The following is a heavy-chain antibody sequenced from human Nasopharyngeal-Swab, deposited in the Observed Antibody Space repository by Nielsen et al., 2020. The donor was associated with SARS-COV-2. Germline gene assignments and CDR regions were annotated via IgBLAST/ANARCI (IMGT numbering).Heavy chain of an antibody. Sequence: GGSLRLSCAASGFTFSSSGMDWVRQAPGKGLEWVAVISYDGSNEYYGDSVKGRFTISRDNSKNTLYLQMNSLRVDDTAVYHCAKDVHGDYGGIDYWGQGILVTVSS. CDR1: GFTFSSSG. CDR3: AKDVHGDYGGIDY. CDR2: ISYDGSNE. J-gene: IGHJ4*02. D-gene: IGHD4-17*01. V-gene: IGHV3-30*18.